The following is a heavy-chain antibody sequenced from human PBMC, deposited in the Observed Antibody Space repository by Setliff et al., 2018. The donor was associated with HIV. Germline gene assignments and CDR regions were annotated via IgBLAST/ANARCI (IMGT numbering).Heavy chain of an antibody. CDR2: IYPNTGGT. Sequence: ASVKVSCKAFGYTFSTNAIHWVRQAPGQRLEWIGWIYPNTGGTNYAQKFQGRVTMTRDTSIRTAYMELRMLTSDDTAIYYCTRSTTADWGQGTMVTVSS. J-gene: IGHJ4*02. V-gene: IGHV1-2*02. CDR1: GYTFSTNA. CDR3: TRSTTAD. D-gene: IGHD4-17*01.